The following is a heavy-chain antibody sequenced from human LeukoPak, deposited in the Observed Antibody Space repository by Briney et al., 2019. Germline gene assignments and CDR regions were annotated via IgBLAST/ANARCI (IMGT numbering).Heavy chain of an antibody. Sequence: SVKVSCKASGGTFSSYAISWVRQAPGQGLEWMGGIIPIFGTANYAQKFQGRVTITADESTSTAYMELSSLRSEDTAVYYCATLGYDFWSGYYIWFDPWGQGTLDTVSS. CDR1: GGTFSSYA. V-gene: IGHV1-69*13. D-gene: IGHD3-3*01. CDR3: ATLGYDFWSGYYIWFDP. J-gene: IGHJ5*02. CDR2: IIPIFGTA.